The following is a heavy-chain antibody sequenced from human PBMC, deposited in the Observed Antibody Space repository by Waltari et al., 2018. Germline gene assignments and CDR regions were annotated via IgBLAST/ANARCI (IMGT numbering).Heavy chain of an antibody. CDR3: ARDRVLGALAGPHFEH. CDR1: GDSISDFH. D-gene: IGHD3-16*01. Sequence: QVQLQESGPGLVKPSETLSLTCSVSGDSISDFHWSWIRQPAGKGLEWIGRIYRTGNTNYDPSFMTRVTVSLDTSENQVSLKVTSVTAADTAVYYCARDRVLGALAGPHFEHWGQGILVTVSS. CDR2: IYRTGNT. J-gene: IGHJ4*02. V-gene: IGHV4-4*07.